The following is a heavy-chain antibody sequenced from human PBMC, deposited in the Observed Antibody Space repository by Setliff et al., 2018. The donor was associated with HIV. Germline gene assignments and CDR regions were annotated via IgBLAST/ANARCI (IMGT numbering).Heavy chain of an antibody. CDR3: ARGGGLVGATSSHFDY. CDR1: GGSISSYY. V-gene: IGHV4-59*01. Sequence: SLTCTVSGGSISSYYWSWIRQPPGKGLEWIGYIYYTGSTNYNPSLKSRVIISVETSKNHLSLILNSVTAADTAVYYCARGGGLVGATSSHFDYWGQGSLVTVSS. J-gene: IGHJ4*02. D-gene: IGHD1-26*01. CDR2: IYYTGST.